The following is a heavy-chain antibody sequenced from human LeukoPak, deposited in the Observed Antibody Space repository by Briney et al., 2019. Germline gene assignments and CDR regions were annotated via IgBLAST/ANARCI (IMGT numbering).Heavy chain of an antibody. CDR3: ARLSANSSAYFFDY. Sequence: PGGSLRLSCSASGFTVSSYEMHWVRQAPGKGLECVSAISSNGGSTYYADSVKGRFTISRDNSKNTLYLQMTSLSAEDAAVYYCARLSANSSAYFFDYWGQGTLVTVSS. CDR1: GFTVSSYE. CDR2: ISSNGGST. D-gene: IGHD3-22*01. V-gene: IGHV3-64D*06. J-gene: IGHJ4*02.